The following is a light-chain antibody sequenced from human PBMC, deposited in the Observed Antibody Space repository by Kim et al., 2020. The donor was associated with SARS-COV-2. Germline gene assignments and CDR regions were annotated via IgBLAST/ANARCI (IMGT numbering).Light chain of an antibody. CDR3: AAWDDSLSGYV. J-gene: IGLJ1*01. CDR2: RNN. V-gene: IGLV1-47*01. CDR1: SSNIGSNY. Sequence: GQRVTIPCSGSSSNIGSNYVYWYQQLPGPAPKLLIYRNNQRPSGVPDRFSGSKSGTSASLAISGLRSEDEADYYCAAWDDSLSGYVFGTGTKVTVL.